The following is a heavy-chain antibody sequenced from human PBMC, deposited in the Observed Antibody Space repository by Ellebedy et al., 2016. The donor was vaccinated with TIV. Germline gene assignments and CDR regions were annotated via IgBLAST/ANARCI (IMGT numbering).Heavy chain of an antibody. CDR1: GFTFSSYA. D-gene: IGHD2-2*01. V-gene: IGHV3-23*01. CDR2: ISGSGGGT. Sequence: GESLKISCAASGFTFSSYAMSWVRQAPGQGLEWVSAISGSGGGTYYADSVKGRFTMSRDNSKNTLYLQMNSLRDEDTAVYYGAKTAREYCSSSGCELDCWGQGTLVTVSS. CDR3: AKTAREYCSSSGCELDC. J-gene: IGHJ4*02.